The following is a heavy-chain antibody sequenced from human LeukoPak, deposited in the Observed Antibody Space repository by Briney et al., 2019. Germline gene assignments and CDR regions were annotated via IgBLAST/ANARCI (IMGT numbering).Heavy chain of an antibody. CDR1: GYSISSGYY. CDR2: IYHSGST. J-gene: IGHJ3*02. CDR3: ARLINTAMVPDAFDI. D-gene: IGHD5-18*01. V-gene: IGHV4-38-2*01. Sequence: SETLSLICAVSGYSISSGYYWGWIRQPPGKGLEGSGSIYHSGSTYYNPSLKSRVTISVDTSKNQFSLKLSSVTAADTAVYYCARLINTAMVPDAFDIWGQGTMVTVSS.